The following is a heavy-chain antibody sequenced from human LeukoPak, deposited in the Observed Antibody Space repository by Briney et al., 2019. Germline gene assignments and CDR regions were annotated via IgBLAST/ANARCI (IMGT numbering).Heavy chain of an antibody. Sequence: SETLSLTCTVSGGSISNYYWSWIRQPPGKGLEWIGYIYNSGSTNYNPSLKSRVSISVDTSKNQFSLKLNSVTAADTAVYFCARRAYSAAYWKHFDYWGQGTLVTVSS. J-gene: IGHJ4*02. CDR2: IYNSGST. CDR1: GGSISNYY. CDR3: ARRAYSAAYWKHFDY. V-gene: IGHV4-59*08. D-gene: IGHD1-1*01.